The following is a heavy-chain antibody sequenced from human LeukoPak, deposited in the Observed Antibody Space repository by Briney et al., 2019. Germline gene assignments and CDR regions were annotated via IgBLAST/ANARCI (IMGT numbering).Heavy chain of an antibody. V-gene: IGHV4-39*01. CDR3: ARHGGYCSSTSCRGYWFDP. D-gene: IGHD2-2*01. CDR2: IYYSGST. J-gene: IGHJ5*02. Sequence: SETLSLTCTVSGGSISSSSYYWGWIRQPPGKGLEWIGSIYYSGSTYYNPSLKSRVTISVGTSKNQFSLKLSSVTAADTAVYYCARHGGYCSSTSCRGYWFDPWGQGTLVTVSS. CDR1: GGSISSSSYY.